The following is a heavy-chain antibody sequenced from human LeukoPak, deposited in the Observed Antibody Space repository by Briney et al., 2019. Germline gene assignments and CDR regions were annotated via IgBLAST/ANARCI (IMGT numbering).Heavy chain of an antibody. D-gene: IGHD1-26*01. CDR1: XXSXSGYY. Sequence: LSLTXXVYXXSXSGYYWSWIRQPPGKGLEWIGEINHSGSTNYNPSLKGRVTTSVDTSKNQFSLKLSSVTAADTAVYYCARDWDLQYYFDYWGQGTLVTVSS. V-gene: IGHV4-34*01. CDR3: ARDWDLQYYFDY. CDR2: INHSGST. J-gene: IGHJ4*02.